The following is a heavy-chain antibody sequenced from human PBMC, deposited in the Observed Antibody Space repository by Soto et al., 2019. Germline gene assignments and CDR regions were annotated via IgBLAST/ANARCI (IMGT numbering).Heavy chain of an antibody. CDR1: GFTFSNYA. Sequence: EVQLLESGGGSVQPGGSLRLSCAASGFTFSNYAMTWVRQAPGKGLEWVSTMSGTAGNTYYADSVKGRFTISRDNSKNTLYLQMNSLRAEDTAVYYCAKKYYFGSGSYVFYFDYWGQATLVTVSS. D-gene: IGHD3-10*01. J-gene: IGHJ4*02. CDR3: AKKYYFGSGSYVFYFDY. CDR2: MSGTAGNT. V-gene: IGHV3-23*01.